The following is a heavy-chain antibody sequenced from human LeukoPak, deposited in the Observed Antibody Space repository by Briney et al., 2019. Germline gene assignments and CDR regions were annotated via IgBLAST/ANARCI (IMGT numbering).Heavy chain of an antibody. CDR1: GFPFSAYA. Sequence: PGGSLRLSCAASGFPFSAYAMSWVRQAPGKGLEWVPAISASGDTTYYADSVRGRFTISRDNSKNTLYLQMNSLRAGDTALYYCAKESLRGHSYGFDNWGQGTLVTASS. D-gene: IGHD5-18*01. V-gene: IGHV3-23*01. J-gene: IGHJ4*02. CDR3: AKESLRGHSYGFDN. CDR2: ISASGDTT.